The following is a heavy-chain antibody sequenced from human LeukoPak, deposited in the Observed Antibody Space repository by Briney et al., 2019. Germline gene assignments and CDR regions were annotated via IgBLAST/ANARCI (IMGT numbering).Heavy chain of an antibody. J-gene: IGHJ6*02. V-gene: IGHV3-23*01. CDR3: AKGGDCSSTSCYFRFYYYGVDV. Sequence: PGGSLRLSCAASGFTFSSYAMSWVRQAPGKGLEWVSAISGSGGSTYYADSVKGRFTISRDNSKNTLYLQMNSLRAEDTAVYYCAKGGDCSSTSCYFRFYYYGVDVWGQGTTVTVSS. CDR1: GFTFSSYA. CDR2: ISGSGGST. D-gene: IGHD2-2*01.